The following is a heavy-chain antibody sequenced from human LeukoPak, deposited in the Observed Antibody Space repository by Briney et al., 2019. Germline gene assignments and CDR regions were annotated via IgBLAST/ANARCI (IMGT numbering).Heavy chain of an antibody. Sequence: GSLRLSCAASGFTFSRFAMNWVRQAPGKGLEWISYINTDSSDIHYADSVKGRFTISRDNARNTLFLQLSSLRAEDSAVYYCARDTFQPGLIDSWGQGTLVTVSS. J-gene: IGHJ4*02. CDR2: INTDSSDI. V-gene: IGHV3-21*05. D-gene: IGHD2-2*01. CDR1: GFTFSRFA. CDR3: ARDTFQPGLIDS.